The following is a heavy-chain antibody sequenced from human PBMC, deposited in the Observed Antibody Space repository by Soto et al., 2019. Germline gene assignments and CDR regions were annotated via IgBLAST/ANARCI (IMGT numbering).Heavy chain of an antibody. CDR3: ARDKGGLRFLEWLPPDGMDV. Sequence: GASVKVSCKASGYTFTGYYMHWVRQAPGQGLEWMGWINPNSGGTNYAQKFQGWVTMTRDTSISTAYMELSRLRSDDTAVYYCARDKGGLRFLEWLPPDGMDVWGQGTTVTVSS. V-gene: IGHV1-2*04. J-gene: IGHJ6*02. D-gene: IGHD3-3*01. CDR2: INPNSGGT. CDR1: GYTFTGYY.